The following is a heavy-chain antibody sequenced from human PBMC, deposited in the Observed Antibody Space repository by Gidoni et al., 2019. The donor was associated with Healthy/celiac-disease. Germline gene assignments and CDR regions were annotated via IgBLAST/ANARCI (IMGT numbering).Heavy chain of an antibody. CDR3: ARTGWLRWPGDMDV. CDR1: GGSISSSSYY. D-gene: IGHD5-12*01. CDR2: IYYSGST. Sequence: QLQLQESGPGLVKPSETLSLTCTVSGGSISSSSYYWGWIRQPPGKGLEWIGSIYYSGSTYYNPSLKSRVTISVDTSKNQFSLKLSSVTAADTAVYYCARTGWLRWPGDMDVWGKGTTVTVSS. J-gene: IGHJ6*03. V-gene: IGHV4-39*01.